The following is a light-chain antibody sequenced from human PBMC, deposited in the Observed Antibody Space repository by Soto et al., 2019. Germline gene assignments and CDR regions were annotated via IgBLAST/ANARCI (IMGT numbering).Light chain of an antibody. V-gene: IGLV2-8*01. Sequence: QSALTQPPSASGSPGQSVTISCTGTSSDVGGYDYVSWYQQHPGNAPKLVIYEVTKRPSGVPDRFSDSKSGNTASLTVSGLQADDEADYYCSSYAGSNNLVFGGGTKLTVL. CDR2: EVT. CDR1: SSDVGGYDY. CDR3: SSYAGSNNLV. J-gene: IGLJ3*02.